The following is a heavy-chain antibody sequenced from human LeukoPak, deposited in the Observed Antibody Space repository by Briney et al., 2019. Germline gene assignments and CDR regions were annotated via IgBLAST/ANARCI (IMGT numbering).Heavy chain of an antibody. J-gene: IGHJ5*02. CDR2: IYYSGST. V-gene: IGHV4-31*03. D-gene: IGHD2-2*01. CDR1: GGSISSGGYY. Sequence: PSETLSLTCTVSGGSISSGGYYWSWIRQHPGKGLEWIGYIYYSGSTYYNPSLKSRVTISVDTSKNQFSLKLSSVTAADTAVYYCARAGGSTLAWFDPWGQGTLVTVSS. CDR3: ARAGGSTLAWFDP.